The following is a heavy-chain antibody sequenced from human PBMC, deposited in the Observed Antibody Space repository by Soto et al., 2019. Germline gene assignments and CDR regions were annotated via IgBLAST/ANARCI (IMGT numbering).Heavy chain of an antibody. Sequence: GGSLRLSCAASGFTFSSYAMSWVRQAPGKGLEWVSAISGSGGSTYYADSVKGRFTISRDNSKNTLYLQMNSLRAEDMAVYYCAKAVMAPLYFDYWGQGTLVTVSS. V-gene: IGHV3-23*01. J-gene: IGHJ4*02. CDR2: ISGSGGST. CDR1: GFTFSSYA. CDR3: AKAVMAPLYFDY. D-gene: IGHD2-21*01.